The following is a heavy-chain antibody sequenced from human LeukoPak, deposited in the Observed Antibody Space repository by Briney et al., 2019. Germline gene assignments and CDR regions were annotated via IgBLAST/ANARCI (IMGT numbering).Heavy chain of an antibody. CDR2: ISWNSGSI. V-gene: IGHV3-9*01. D-gene: IGHD3-10*01. J-gene: IGHJ1*01. CDR1: GFTFDDYA. CDR3: AKAYYYGSGSYSDPEYFQH. Sequence: PGRSLRLSCAASGFTFDDYAMHWVRQAPGKGLEWVSGISWNSGSIGYADSVKGRFTISRDNAKNSLYLQMNSLRAEDTALYYCAKAYYYGSGSYSDPEYFQHWGQGTLVTVSS.